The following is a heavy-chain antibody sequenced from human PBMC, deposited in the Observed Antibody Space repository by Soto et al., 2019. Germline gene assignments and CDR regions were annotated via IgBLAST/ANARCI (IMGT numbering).Heavy chain of an antibody. CDR2: IYYSGST. J-gene: IGHJ4*02. V-gene: IGHV4-31*03. CDR1: GGSISSGAYY. CDR3: VRMLYCTIGVCGKYFDY. D-gene: IGHD2-8*01. Sequence: QVQLQESGPGLVKPSQTLSLTCTVSGGSISSGAYYWSWIRQHPGKGLEWIGNIYYSGSTYYNPSLKSRGTISVDTSKNQFSLKVSSVTAADTAVYYCVRMLYCTIGVCGKYFDYWGQGILVTVSS.